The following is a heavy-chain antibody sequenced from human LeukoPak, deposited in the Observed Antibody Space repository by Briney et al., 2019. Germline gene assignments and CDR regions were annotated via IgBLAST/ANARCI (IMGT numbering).Heavy chain of an antibody. V-gene: IGHV3-23*01. D-gene: IGHD1-20*01. CDR3: AKDLTGTTSLNYYYYGMDV. J-gene: IGHJ6*02. Sequence: GGSLRLSCAASGFTFSNYVMNWVHQAPGKGLEWVSAISGSGGSTYYADSVKGRFTISRDNSKNTLYLQMNSLRAEDTAVYYCAKDLTGTTSLNYYYYGMDVWGRGTTVTVSS. CDR2: ISGSGGST. CDR1: GFTFSNYV.